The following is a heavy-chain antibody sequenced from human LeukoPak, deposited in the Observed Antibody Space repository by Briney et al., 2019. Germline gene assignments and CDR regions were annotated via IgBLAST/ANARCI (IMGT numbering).Heavy chain of an antibody. V-gene: IGHV1-18*01. Sequence: ASVKVSCKASGYTFTSYGISWVRQAPGQGLEWMGWISAYNGNTNYAQKLQGRVTMTTDTSTSTAYMELRSLRSDDTAVYYCARDLQYEFYFDYWVREPWSPSPQ. CDR1: GYTFTSYG. D-gene: IGHD2-8*01. CDR2: ISAYNGNT. J-gene: IGHJ4*02. CDR3: ARDLQYEFYFDY.